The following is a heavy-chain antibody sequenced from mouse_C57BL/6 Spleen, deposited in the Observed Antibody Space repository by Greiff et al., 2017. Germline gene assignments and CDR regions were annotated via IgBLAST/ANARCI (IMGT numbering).Heavy chain of an antibody. V-gene: IGHV1-74*01. Sequence: QVQLQQPGAELVKPGASVKLSCKASGYNFTSYWMHWVKQRPGQGLEWIGRIYPSDSDTNYNQKFKGKATLTVDKSSSTASMQLSSLTSEDSAVYYWASEQVYGGYGEAMDYWGTGTSVTVSS. J-gene: IGHJ4*01. D-gene: IGHD2-2*01. CDR1: GYNFTSYW. CDR2: IYPSDSDT. CDR3: ASEQVYGGYGEAMDY.